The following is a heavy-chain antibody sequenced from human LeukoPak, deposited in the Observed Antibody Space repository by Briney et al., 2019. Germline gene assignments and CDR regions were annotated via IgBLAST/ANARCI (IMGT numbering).Heavy chain of an antibody. CDR1: GFTFGDYA. J-gene: IGHJ4*02. V-gene: IGHV3-49*04. D-gene: IGHD6-19*01. Sequence: GRSLRLSCTTSGFTFGDYAMSWVRQAPGKGLEWVGYIRSKTYGGTTEYAASVKGRFTISRDDSKSIAYLQMNSLKTGDTAVYYCTRVGNGAVAGTVHYWGQGTLVPVSS. CDR3: TRVGNGAVAGTVHY. CDR2: IRSKTYGGTT.